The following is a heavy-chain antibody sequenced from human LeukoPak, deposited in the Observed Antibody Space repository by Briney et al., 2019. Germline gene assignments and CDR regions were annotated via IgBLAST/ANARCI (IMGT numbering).Heavy chain of an antibody. D-gene: IGHD6-6*01. CDR3: ARGVARSSKFHFSYYFDY. Sequence: SETLSLTCTVSGVSIGSSSYYWGWIRQPPGKGLEWIGSVFRTGSTYYSASLKSRVSISVDTSKNQFSLKLSSVTAADTAVYYCARGVARSSKFHFSYYFDYWGQGTLVTVSS. J-gene: IGHJ4*02. CDR1: GVSIGSSSYY. V-gene: IGHV4-39*07. CDR2: VFRTGST.